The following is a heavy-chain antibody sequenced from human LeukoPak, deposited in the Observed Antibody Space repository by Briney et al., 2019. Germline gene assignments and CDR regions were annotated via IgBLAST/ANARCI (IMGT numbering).Heavy chain of an antibody. J-gene: IGHJ4*02. Sequence: GGSLRLSCAASGFTFSSYSMNWVRQAPGKGLEWVSSISSSSSYIYYADSVKGRFTISRDNSKNTLYLQMNSLRAEDTAVYYCARDPITMIVVVMGYFDYWGQGTLVTVSS. D-gene: IGHD3-22*01. CDR3: ARDPITMIVVVMGYFDY. CDR1: GFTFSSYS. V-gene: IGHV3-21*01. CDR2: ISSSSSYI.